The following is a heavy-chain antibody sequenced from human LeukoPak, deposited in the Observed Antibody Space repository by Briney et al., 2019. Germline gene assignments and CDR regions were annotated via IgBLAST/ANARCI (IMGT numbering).Heavy chain of an antibody. Sequence: ASETLSLTRTVSGGSISSHYWSWIRQPPGKGLEWIAYLFDSVNTKDNPSLQSRLTLSADTSKNQFSLRLSSVTAADTAVYYCATIKRGSIFGYFDFWGQGSKVTVSS. CDR1: GGSISSHY. CDR3: ATIKRGSIFGYFDF. J-gene: IGHJ4*02. CDR2: LFDSVNT. D-gene: IGHD5-18*01. V-gene: IGHV4-59*11.